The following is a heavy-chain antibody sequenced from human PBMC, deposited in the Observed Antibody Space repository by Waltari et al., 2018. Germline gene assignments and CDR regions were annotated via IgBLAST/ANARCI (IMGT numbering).Heavy chain of an antibody. CDR3: ARAHLSAGKGYGDYGRYYFDY. J-gene: IGHJ4*02. CDR2: IIPIFGTA. Sequence: QVQLVQSGAEVKKPGSSVKVSCKASGGTFSSYAISWVRQAPGQGLEWMGRIIPIFGTANYAQKFQGRVTITADKSTSTAYMELSSLRSEDTAVYYCARAHLSAGKGYGDYGRYYFDYWGQGTLVTVSS. CDR1: GGTFSSYA. V-gene: IGHV1-69*08. D-gene: IGHD4-17*01.